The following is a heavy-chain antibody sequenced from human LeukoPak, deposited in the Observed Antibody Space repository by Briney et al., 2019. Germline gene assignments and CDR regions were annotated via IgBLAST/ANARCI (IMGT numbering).Heavy chain of an antibody. Sequence: PSETLSLTCTVSGASISSSSYYWGWIRQPPGKGLEWIGSFYYTGSIYYNPSVKSRVTISVDTSKSQFSLKLSSVTAADTAVYYCARNRMQLWLPFDYWGQGTPVTVSS. V-gene: IGHV4-39*01. CDR2: FYYTGSI. CDR3: ARNRMQLWLPFDY. J-gene: IGHJ4*02. D-gene: IGHD5-18*01. CDR1: GASISSSSYY.